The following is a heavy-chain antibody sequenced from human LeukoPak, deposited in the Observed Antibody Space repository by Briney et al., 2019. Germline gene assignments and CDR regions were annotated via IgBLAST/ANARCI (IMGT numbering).Heavy chain of an antibody. CDR2: INHSGST. J-gene: IGHJ6*02. CDR3: ARGGSSTSLHTQTGKYGMDV. Sequence: SEALSLNCAVYGGSFSVYYWSWIRQPPGKGLDWIWEINHSGSTNYNPSLKSRVTISVDTSKNQFSLKLSSVTAADTAVYYCARGGSSTSLHTQTGKYGMDVWGQGTTVTVSS. V-gene: IGHV4-34*01. D-gene: IGHD2-2*01. CDR1: GGSFSVYY.